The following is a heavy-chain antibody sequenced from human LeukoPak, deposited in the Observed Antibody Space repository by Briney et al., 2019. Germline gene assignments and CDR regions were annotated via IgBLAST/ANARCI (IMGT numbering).Heavy chain of an antibody. Sequence: SETLSLTCTVSGGSISSYCWSWIRQSPGKGLEWIGSVYYSGSTYYNPSLESRLTMSRDTSKNQFSLKLSSVTAADTAIYYCVRDKTFEVVNFFDSWGQGTLVTVSS. CDR1: GGSISSYC. CDR3: VRDKTFEVVNFFDS. CDR2: VYYSGST. V-gene: IGHV4-59*12. J-gene: IGHJ4*02. D-gene: IGHD3-3*01.